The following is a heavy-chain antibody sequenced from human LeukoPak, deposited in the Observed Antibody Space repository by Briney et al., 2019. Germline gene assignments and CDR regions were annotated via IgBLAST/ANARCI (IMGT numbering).Heavy chain of an antibody. Sequence: GASVKVSCKASGYTFTSYYMHWVRQAPGQGLEWMGIINPSGGSTSYAQKFQGRVTMTRDTSTSTVYMELSSLRSEDTAVYYCAGDREPITSFDPWGQGTLVTVSS. CDR3: AGDREPITSFDP. J-gene: IGHJ5*02. D-gene: IGHD5-24*01. CDR2: INPSGGST. CDR1: GYTFTSYY. V-gene: IGHV1-46*01.